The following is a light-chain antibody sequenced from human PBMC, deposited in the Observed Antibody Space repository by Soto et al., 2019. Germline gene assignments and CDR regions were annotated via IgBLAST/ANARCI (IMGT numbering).Light chain of an antibody. CDR3: QQYYRTPPT. CDR1: QSVLYSSNNKNY. CDR2: WAS. V-gene: IGKV4-1*01. J-gene: IGKJ1*01. Sequence: DIVMTQSPDSLAVSLGERATINCKSSQSVLYSSNNKNYLAWYQQKPGQPPKLLIYWASTRESGVPDRFSGSGAWTEFTFTLSSLPAEGEAGYYCQQYYRTPPTFGQGDQGEIK.